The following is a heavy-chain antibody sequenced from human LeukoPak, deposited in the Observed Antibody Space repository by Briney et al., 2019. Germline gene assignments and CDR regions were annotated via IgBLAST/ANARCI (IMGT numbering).Heavy chain of an antibody. CDR1: GFIFSSYS. CDR3: VRDHHRRLYDSQARDTFDI. V-gene: IGHV3-48*01. CDR2: ISSSSSTM. Sequence: PGGSLRLSCAASGFIFSSYSMNWVRQAPGKGLEWVSYISSSSSTMYYAASVKGRFSISRDNAQNSLYLQMNSLRAEDTAVYYCVRDHHRRLYDSQARDTFDIWGQGTVVTVSS. D-gene: IGHD3-22*01. J-gene: IGHJ3*02.